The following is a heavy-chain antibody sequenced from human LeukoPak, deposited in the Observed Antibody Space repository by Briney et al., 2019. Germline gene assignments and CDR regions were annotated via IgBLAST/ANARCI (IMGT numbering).Heavy chain of an antibody. Sequence: GASVKVSCKASGYTFTNYYITWVRQATGQGLEWVGWISAYNGRTNYAQKFQGRVTMTIDTSTTTAYMDLRSLTSDDTAMYYCTKGGAMVATIYYWGQGTLVTVSS. V-gene: IGHV1-18*01. CDR3: TKGGAMVATIYY. CDR2: ISAYNGRT. J-gene: IGHJ4*02. CDR1: GYTFTNYY. D-gene: IGHD5-12*01.